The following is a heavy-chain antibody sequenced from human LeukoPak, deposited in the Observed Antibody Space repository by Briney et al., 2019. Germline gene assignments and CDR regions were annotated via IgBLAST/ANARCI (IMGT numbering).Heavy chain of an antibody. CDR2: INPNSGGT. J-gene: IGHJ6*03. D-gene: IGHD2-21*02. CDR1: GYTFTGYY. CDR3: ARVSKGRDIDYYYMDV. V-gene: IGHV1-2*02. Sequence: ASVKVSCKASGYTFTGYYMHWVRQAPGQGLEWMGWINPNSGGTNYAQKFQGRVTMTRDTSISTAYMELSRLRSEDTAVYYCARVSKGRDIDYYYMDVWGKGTTVTVSS.